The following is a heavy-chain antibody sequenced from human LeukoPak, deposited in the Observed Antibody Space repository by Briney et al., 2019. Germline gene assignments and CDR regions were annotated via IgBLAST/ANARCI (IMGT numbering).Heavy chain of an antibody. CDR3: ARVKRIYDSSGNFDY. J-gene: IGHJ4*02. CDR2: ISYDGSNK. V-gene: IGHV3-30-3*01. D-gene: IGHD3-22*01. Sequence: GGSLRLSCAASGFTFSSYAMHWVRQAPGKGLEWVAVISYDGSNKYYADSVKGRFTISRDNSKNTLYLQMNSLRAEDTAVYYCARVKRIYDSSGNFDYWGQGALVTVSS. CDR1: GFTFSSYA.